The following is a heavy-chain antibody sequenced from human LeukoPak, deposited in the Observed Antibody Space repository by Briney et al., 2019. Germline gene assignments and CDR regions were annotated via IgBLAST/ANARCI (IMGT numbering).Heavy chain of an antibody. CDR2: IYPGDSDT. Sequence: GESLKISCKGSGYSFTSYWIGWVRQMPGKGLEWMGIIYPGDSDTRYSPSFQGQVTISADKSISTAYLQWSSLKASDTAMYYCARIALPWGNYRYYYYYGMDVWGQGTTVTVSS. J-gene: IGHJ6*02. V-gene: IGHV5-51*01. D-gene: IGHD3-16*02. CDR3: ARIALPWGNYRYYYYYGMDV. CDR1: GYSFTSYW.